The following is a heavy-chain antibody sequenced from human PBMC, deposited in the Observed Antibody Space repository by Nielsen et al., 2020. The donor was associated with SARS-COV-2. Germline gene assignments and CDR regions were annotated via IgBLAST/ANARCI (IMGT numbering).Heavy chain of an antibody. Sequence: GGSLRLSCAASGFPFDNYAMHWVRRVPGKGLEWVSDISWNSVDIGYADSVKGRFTISRDNAKNSLYLQMNSLRAEDTAVYYCAREGLLGATTGFDYWGQGTLVTVSS. J-gene: IGHJ4*02. CDR1: GFPFDNYA. CDR3: AREGLLGATTGFDY. V-gene: IGHV3-9*01. CDR2: ISWNSVDI. D-gene: IGHD1-26*01.